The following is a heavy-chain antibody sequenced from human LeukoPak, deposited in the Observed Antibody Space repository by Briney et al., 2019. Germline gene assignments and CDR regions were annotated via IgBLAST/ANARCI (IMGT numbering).Heavy chain of an antibody. CDR3: ARQGSGGRAFDI. CDR1: GGSISSSSYY. D-gene: IGHD1-26*01. V-gene: IGHV4-39*07. J-gene: IGHJ3*02. CDR2: IYYSGST. Sequence: PSETLSLSCTVSGGSISSSSYYWGWIRQPPGKGLEWIGSIYYSGSTNYNPSLKSRVTISVDTSKNQFSLKLSSVTAADTAVYYCARQGSGGRAFDIWGQGTMVTVSS.